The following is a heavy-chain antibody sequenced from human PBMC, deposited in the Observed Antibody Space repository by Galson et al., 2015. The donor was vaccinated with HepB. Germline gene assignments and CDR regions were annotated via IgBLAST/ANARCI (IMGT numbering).Heavy chain of an antibody. J-gene: IGHJ4*02. Sequence: SLRLSCAASGFTFSSYWMHWVRQAPGKGLVWVSRLNSDGSSTSYADSVKGRFTISRDNAKNTLYLQMNSLRAEDTAVYYCARDLRNVFGERADYWGQGTLVTVPS. V-gene: IGHV3-74*01. CDR1: GFTFSSYW. CDR2: LNSDGSST. D-gene: IGHD3-10*01. CDR3: ARDLRNVFGERADY.